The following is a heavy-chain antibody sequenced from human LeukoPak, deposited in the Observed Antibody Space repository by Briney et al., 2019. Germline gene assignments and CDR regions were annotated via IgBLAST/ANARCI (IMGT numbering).Heavy chain of an antibody. Sequence: ASVKVSCKASGYTFTSYYMHWVRQAPGQGLEWMGIINPSGGSTSYAQKFQGRVTMTRDMSTSTVYMELSSLRSEDTAVYYCARDYYDSSGYYYVRRRRAFDIWGQGTMVTVSS. V-gene: IGHV1-46*01. J-gene: IGHJ3*02. D-gene: IGHD3-22*01. CDR2: INPSGGST. CDR3: ARDYYDSSGYYYVRRRRAFDI. CDR1: GYTFTSYY.